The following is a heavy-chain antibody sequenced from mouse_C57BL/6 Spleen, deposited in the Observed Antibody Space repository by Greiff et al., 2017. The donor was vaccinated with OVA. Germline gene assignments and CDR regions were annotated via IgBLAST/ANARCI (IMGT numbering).Heavy chain of an antibody. D-gene: IGHD2-3*01. V-gene: IGHV5-15*01. CDR3: ARQGDGYYGGCDY. CDR1: GFTFSDYG. CDR2: LSNLAYSI. J-gene: IGHJ2*01. Sequence: EVQRVESGGGLVQPGGSLKLSCAASGFTFSDYGMAWVRQAPRKGPEWVAFLSNLAYSIYYADNVTGRFTISRGNAKNTLYLEMSSLRSEDTAMYYCARQGDGYYGGCDYWGQGTTLTVSS.